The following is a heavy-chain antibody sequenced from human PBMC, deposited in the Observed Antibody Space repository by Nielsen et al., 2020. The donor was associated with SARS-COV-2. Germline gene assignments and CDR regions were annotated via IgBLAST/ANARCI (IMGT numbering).Heavy chain of an antibody. CDR1: GFTFSSYS. Sequence: GGSLRLSCAAPGFTFSSYSMNWVRQAPEKGLEWVSSISSSSSYIYYADSVKGRFTISRDNAKNSLYLQMNSLRAEDTAVYYCARSGEGIVVVPAAMSVYMDVWGKGTTVTVSS. J-gene: IGHJ6*03. CDR3: ARSGEGIVVVPAAMSVYMDV. V-gene: IGHV3-21*01. D-gene: IGHD2-2*01. CDR2: ISSSSSYI.